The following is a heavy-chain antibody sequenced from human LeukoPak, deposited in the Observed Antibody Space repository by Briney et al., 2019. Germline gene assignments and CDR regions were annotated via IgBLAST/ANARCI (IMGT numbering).Heavy chain of an antibody. CDR1: AFTFSSYW. CDR2: IKQDGSEK. CDR3: ARQYWYFDL. J-gene: IGHJ2*01. V-gene: IGHV3-7*01. Sequence: GGSLRLSCTASAFTFSSYWMTWVRQAPGKGQEWVANIKQDGSEKYYVASVKGRFTISRDNAKNSLYLQMNSLRAEDTAVYYCARQYWYFDLWGRGTLVTVSS.